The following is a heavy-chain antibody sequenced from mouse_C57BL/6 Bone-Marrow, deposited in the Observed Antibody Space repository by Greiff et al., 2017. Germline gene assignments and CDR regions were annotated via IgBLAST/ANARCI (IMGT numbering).Heavy chain of an antibody. D-gene: IGHD2-1*01. J-gene: IGHJ4*01. V-gene: IGHV5-6*02. CDR2: ISSGGSYT. CDR3: ARHLYYGNYGFYAMDY. Sequence: DVMLVESGGDLVKPGGSLKLSCAASGFTFSSYGMSWVRQTPDKRLEWVATISSGGSYTYYPDSVKGRFTISRDNAKHTLYLQMSSLKSEDTAMYYCARHLYYGNYGFYAMDYWGQGTSVTVSS. CDR1: GFTFSSYG.